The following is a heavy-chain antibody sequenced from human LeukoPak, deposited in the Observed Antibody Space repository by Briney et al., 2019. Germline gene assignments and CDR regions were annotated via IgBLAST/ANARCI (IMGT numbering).Heavy chain of an antibody. CDR3: ARGLYDSSPYFDY. D-gene: IGHD3-22*01. Sequence: ASVKVSCKASGYTFTSYDVNWVRQATGQGLEWMGWMNPNSGNTGYARKFQGRVTITRNTSISTAYMELSSLRSEDTAVYYCARGLYDSSPYFDYWGQGTLVTVSS. CDR1: GYTFTSYD. J-gene: IGHJ4*02. CDR2: MNPNSGNT. V-gene: IGHV1-8*03.